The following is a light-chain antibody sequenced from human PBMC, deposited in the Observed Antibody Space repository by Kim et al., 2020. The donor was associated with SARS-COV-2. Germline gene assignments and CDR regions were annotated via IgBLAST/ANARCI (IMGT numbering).Light chain of an antibody. CDR2: QDS. CDR3: QAWDSSIWV. Sequence: SYDLTQPPSVSVSPGQTASITCSGDKLGDKYACWYQQKPGQSPVLVIYQDSKRPSGIPERFSGSNSGNTATLTISGTQAMDEADYYCQAWDSSIWVFGGG. CDR1: KLGDKY. V-gene: IGLV3-1*01. J-gene: IGLJ3*02.